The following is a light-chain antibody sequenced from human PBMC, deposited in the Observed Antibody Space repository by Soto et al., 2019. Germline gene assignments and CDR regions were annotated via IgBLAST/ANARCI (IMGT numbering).Light chain of an antibody. Sequence: VVLTQFPDTLSVSPVETPTLSCRASQSLRRTYVAWYQHKPGQAPRLLIYGASFRATGISDRFSGRGSGTDFTLTISDVQPEDFALYYCHQRQSWPRTFGQGTKVDIK. V-gene: IGKV3D-20*02. J-gene: IGKJ1*01. CDR1: QSLRRTY. CDR3: HQRQSWPRT. CDR2: GAS.